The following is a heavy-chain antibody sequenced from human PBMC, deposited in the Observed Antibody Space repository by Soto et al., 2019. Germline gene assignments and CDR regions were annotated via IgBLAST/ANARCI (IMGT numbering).Heavy chain of an antibody. V-gene: IGHV3-7*01. Sequence: EVQLVESGGGLVQPGGSLRLSCAASGFRFTNSWMSWVRQAPGKGLEWVAHINQDGSQKYYVDSVKGRFTISRDNAKSSLYLKMNSLRAEDTAVYYCATWADAADEDQFQHWGQGTLVSVSS. CDR1: GFRFTNSW. D-gene: IGHD2-15*01. CDR3: ATWADAADEDQFQH. CDR2: INQDGSQK. J-gene: IGHJ1*01.